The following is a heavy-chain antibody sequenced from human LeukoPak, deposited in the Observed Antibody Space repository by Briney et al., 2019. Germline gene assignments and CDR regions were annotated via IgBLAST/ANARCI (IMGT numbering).Heavy chain of an antibody. CDR3: ARHLYDKTGRPLDS. Sequence: WVRQAPGKGLEWIGTIYYSGSAGSTYYNPSLKSRVTISVDTSKNQFSLNLSSVTAADTAIYYCARHLYDKTGRPLDSWGQGTLVTVSS. J-gene: IGHJ4*02. V-gene: IGHV4-39*01. D-gene: IGHD3-9*01. CDR2: IYYSGSAGST.